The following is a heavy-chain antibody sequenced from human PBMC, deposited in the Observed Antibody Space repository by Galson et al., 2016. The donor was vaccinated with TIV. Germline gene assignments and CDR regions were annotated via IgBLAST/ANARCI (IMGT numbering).Heavy chain of an antibody. D-gene: IGHD2-15*01. J-gene: IGHJ4*02. Sequence: SVKVSCKASGGTLRSYTFSWVRQAPGQGLEWMGRIIPILGMTNYAQKFQGRVTINADESTNTASMEVNSLRFDDTAVYYCARGLGSGGPADSWGQGTLVTVSS. CDR1: GGTLRSYT. CDR2: IIPILGMT. V-gene: IGHV1-69*02. CDR3: ARGLGSGGPADS.